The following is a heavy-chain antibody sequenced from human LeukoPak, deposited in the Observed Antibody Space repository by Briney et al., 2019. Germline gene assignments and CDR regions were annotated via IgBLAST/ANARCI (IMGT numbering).Heavy chain of an antibody. CDR2: INTNTGNP. CDR3: ARDRGLGLRYFDWSGRRYFDY. CDR1: GYTFTSYA. D-gene: IGHD3-9*01. Sequence: ASVKVSCKASGYTFTSYAMNWVRQAPGQGLEWMGWINTNTGNPTYAQGFTGRFVFSLDTSVSTAYLQISSLKAEDTAVYYCARDRGLGLRYFDWSGRRYFDYWGQGTLVTVSS. V-gene: IGHV7-4-1*02. J-gene: IGHJ4*02.